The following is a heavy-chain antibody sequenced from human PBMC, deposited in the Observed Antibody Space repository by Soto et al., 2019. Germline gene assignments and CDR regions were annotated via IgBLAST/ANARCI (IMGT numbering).Heavy chain of an antibody. V-gene: IGHV3-23*01. D-gene: IGHD1-20*01. CDR3: ATVHNTSRSFDY. CDR1: GFTFNIYA. CDR2: TGATGRTT. Sequence: GGSLRLSCAASGFTFNIYAMTWVRQAPGEGLEWVSTTGATGRTTYYSDSVKGRFTVSRDNSKNTLDLQMSNLRAEDTAVYYCATVHNTSRSFDYWGQGTLVTVSS. J-gene: IGHJ4*02.